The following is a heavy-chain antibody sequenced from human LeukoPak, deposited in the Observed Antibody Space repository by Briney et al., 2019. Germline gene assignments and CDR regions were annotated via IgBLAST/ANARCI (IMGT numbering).Heavy chain of an antibody. D-gene: IGHD2-2*02. V-gene: IGHV4-34*01. CDR1: GGSFRGYY. J-gene: IGHJ5*02. CDR2: INHSGST. Sequence: PSETLSLTCAVYGGSFRGYYWSWIRQPPGKGLEWIGEINHSGSTNYNPSLKSRVTISVDTSKNQFSLKLSSVTAADTAVYYCARGDIVVVPAAIASWFDPWGQGTLVTVSS. CDR3: ARGDIVVVPAAIASWFDP.